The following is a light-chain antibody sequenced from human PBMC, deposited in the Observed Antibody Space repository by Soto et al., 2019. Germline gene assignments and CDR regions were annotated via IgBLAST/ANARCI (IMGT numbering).Light chain of an antibody. V-gene: IGKV3-15*01. Sequence: DIVMTQSPATLSVSLGERATLSCRASQSVSSKLAWYQQKPGQAPRLVMYGASTRATGIPARFSGSGSGTEFTFTISSLQSEDFAVYYCQQYHNWPLGIGQGTKVEI. CDR3: QQYHNWPLG. CDR2: GAS. J-gene: IGKJ1*01. CDR1: QSVSSK.